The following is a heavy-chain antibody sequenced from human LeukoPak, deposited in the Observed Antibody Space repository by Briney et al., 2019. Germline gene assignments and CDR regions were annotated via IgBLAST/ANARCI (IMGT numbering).Heavy chain of an antibody. CDR2: IYYSGST. D-gene: IGHD2-2*01. V-gene: IGHV4-59*11. CDR3: ARGMGVPAAMAGWFDP. J-gene: IGHJ5*02. Sequence: PSETLSLTCTVSGGSISSHYWSWIRQPPGKGLEWIGYIYYSGSTNYNPSLKSRVTISVDTSKNQFSLKLSSVTAADTAVYYCARGMGVPAAMAGWFDPWVQATLVIVSS. CDR1: GGSISSHY.